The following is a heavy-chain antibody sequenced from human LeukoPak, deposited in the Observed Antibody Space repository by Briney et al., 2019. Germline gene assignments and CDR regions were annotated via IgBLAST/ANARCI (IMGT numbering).Heavy chain of an antibody. Sequence: PSETLSLTCTVSGGSISSSSYYWGWIRQPPGKGLEWIGEINHSGSTNYNPSLKSRVTISVDTSKNQFSLRLTSVTAADTAVCYCARRLSTTVWMGGMDVWGKGTTVTVSS. J-gene: IGHJ6*04. CDR2: INHSGST. CDR1: GGSISSSSYY. CDR3: ARRLSTTVWMGGMDV. D-gene: IGHD2/OR15-2a*01. V-gene: IGHV4-39*07.